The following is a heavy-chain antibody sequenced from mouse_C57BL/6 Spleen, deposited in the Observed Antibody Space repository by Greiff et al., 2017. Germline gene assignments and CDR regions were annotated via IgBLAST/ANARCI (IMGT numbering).Heavy chain of an antibody. CDR1: GFTFSDYY. CDR2: INYDGSST. V-gene: IGHV5-16*01. J-gene: IGHJ2*01. Sequence: EVQLVESEGGLVQPGSSMKLSCTASGFTFSDYYMAWVRQVPEKGLEWVANINYDGSSTYYLDSLKSRFIISRDNAKNILYLQMSSLKSEDTATYYCAREYYYGFDYWGQGTTLTVSS. CDR3: AREYYYGFDY. D-gene: IGHD1-1*01.